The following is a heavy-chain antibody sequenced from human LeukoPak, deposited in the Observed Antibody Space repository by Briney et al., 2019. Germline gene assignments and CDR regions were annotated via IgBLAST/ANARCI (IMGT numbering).Heavy chain of an antibody. D-gene: IGHD6-19*01. Sequence: GGSLRLSCAASGFTFSSYSMNWVRQAPGKGLEWVSYISSSSTLYYADSVKGRFTISRDNAKNSLYLQMNSLRDEDTAVYYCARGTAGAYFDCWGQGTLVTVSS. J-gene: IGHJ4*02. V-gene: IGHV3-48*02. CDR3: ARGTAGAYFDC. CDR1: GFTFSSYS. CDR2: ISSSSTL.